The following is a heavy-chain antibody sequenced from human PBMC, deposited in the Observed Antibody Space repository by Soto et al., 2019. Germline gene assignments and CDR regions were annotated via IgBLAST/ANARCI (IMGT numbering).Heavy chain of an antibody. CDR1: GGSISSSYW. V-gene: IGHV4-4*02. D-gene: IGHD3-22*01. Sequence: KPSETLSLTCAVSGGSISSSYWWSWVRQPPGKGLEWIGEIYHSGSTNFNASLKSRVTISVDKSKNQFSLNLSSVTAADTAVYYCARVDDSSGYYPFDYWGQGTLGSV. CDR2: IYHSGST. J-gene: IGHJ4*02. CDR3: ARVDDSSGYYPFDY.